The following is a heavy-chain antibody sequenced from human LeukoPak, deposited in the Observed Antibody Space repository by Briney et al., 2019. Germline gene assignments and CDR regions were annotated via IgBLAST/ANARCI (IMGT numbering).Heavy chain of an antibody. CDR1: GFTFSSAW. V-gene: IGHV3-15*01. J-gene: IGHJ4*02. Sequence: PGGSLRLSCAASGFTFSSAWMTWVRQAPGKGLEWVGHIKNKTNGGTTDYAAPVKGRFIISRDDSRKTLYLQMNSLRTEDTAVYYCARGFCNSIICYQGPFDFWGQGTLVTVSS. CDR2: IKNKTNGGTT. D-gene: IGHD2-2*01. CDR3: ARGFCNSIICYQGPFDF.